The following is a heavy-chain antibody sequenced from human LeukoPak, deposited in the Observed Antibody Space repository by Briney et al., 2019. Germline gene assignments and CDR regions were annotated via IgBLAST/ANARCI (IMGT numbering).Heavy chain of an antibody. CDR1: GFTFSNFA. D-gene: IGHD2-21*01. Sequence: GGSLRLSCVASGFTFSNFAMNWVRQAPGKGLERVSTISSGVGNMYYADSVKGRFTVSRDNAKNSVFLQMSSLRAEDTAVYYCARGDYPRQWGKGTTVTVSS. CDR3: ARGDYPRQ. V-gene: IGHV3-21*01. J-gene: IGHJ6*04. CDR2: ISSGVGNM.